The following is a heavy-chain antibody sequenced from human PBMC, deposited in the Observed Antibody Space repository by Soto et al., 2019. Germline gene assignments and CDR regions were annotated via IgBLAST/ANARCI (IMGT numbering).Heavy chain of an antibody. D-gene: IGHD3-3*01. CDR1: GGSFSGYY. CDR3: AKRRERYYDFWSARAPSWFDP. V-gene: IGHV4-34*01. Sequence: XATLSLPCAVYGGSFSGYYWSWIRQPPGKGLEWIGEINHSGSTNYNPSLKSRVTISVDTSKNQFSLKLSSVTAADTAVYYCAKRRERYYDFWSARAPSWFDPWGQGTLVTVSS. CDR2: INHSGST. J-gene: IGHJ5*02.